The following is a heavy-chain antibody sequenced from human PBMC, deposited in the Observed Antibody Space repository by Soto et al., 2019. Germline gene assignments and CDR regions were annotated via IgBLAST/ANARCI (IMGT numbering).Heavy chain of an antibody. CDR3: AREEHRGSSWSNYFDY. Sequence: GGSLRLSCAASGFTFSSYGMHWVRQAPGKGLEWVAVIWYDGSNKYYADSVKGRFTISRDNSKNTLYLQMNSLRAEDTAVYYCAREEHRGSSWSNYFDYWGQGTLVTVSS. D-gene: IGHD6-13*01. CDR2: IWYDGSNK. CDR1: GFTFSSYG. J-gene: IGHJ4*02. V-gene: IGHV3-33*01.